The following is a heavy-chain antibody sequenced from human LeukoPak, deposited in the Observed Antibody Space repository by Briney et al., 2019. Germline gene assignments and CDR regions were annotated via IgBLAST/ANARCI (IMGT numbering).Heavy chain of an antibody. V-gene: IGHV3-7*01. CDR2: IKPDGTEK. CDR1: GFTFSSYS. D-gene: IGHD1-26*01. CDR3: ARDLSASGGLDY. J-gene: IGHJ4*02. Sequence: AGGSLRLSCAASGFTFSSYSMNWVRQTPGKGLEWVGNIKPDGTEKYYGDSVKGDSVKGRFTISRDNAKNSIYLRMNSLRAEDTAVYYCARDLSASGGLDYWGQGTLVTVSS.